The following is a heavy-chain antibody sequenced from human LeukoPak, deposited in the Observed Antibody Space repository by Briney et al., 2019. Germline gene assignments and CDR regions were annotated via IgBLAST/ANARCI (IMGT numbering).Heavy chain of an antibody. V-gene: IGHV3-23*01. CDR2: ISGSGGST. Sequence: PGGSLRLSCAASGFTFSSYAMSWVRQAPGKGLEWVSAISGSGGSTYYADSVKGRFTISRDNSKNTLYLQMNSLRAEDTAVYYCAKATYYYDSSGLFDYWGQGTLVTVSS. CDR1: GFTFSSYA. CDR3: AKATYYYDSSGLFDY. D-gene: IGHD3-22*01. J-gene: IGHJ4*02.